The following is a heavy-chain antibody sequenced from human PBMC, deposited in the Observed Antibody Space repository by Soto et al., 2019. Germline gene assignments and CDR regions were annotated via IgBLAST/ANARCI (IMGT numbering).Heavy chain of an antibody. V-gene: IGHV3-53*01. CDR1: GVSVSSNY. CDR2: IYSGGNT. D-gene: IGHD5-12*01. Sequence: GGSLRLSCAASGVSVSSNYMSLVRQAPGKGLQWVSSIYSGGNTYYADSVKGRFTISRDNSKNTIYLQINSLRAEDTAVYYCATTRGYSGYGLLDWGQGSLVTVSS. CDR3: ATTRGYSGYGLLD. J-gene: IGHJ4*02.